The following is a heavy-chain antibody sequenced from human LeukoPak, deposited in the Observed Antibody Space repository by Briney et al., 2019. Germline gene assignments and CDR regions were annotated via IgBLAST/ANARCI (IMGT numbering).Heavy chain of an antibody. D-gene: IGHD3-22*01. CDR3: ARDLRVVITGSFDS. Sequence: GGSLRLSCAASGFSFDDYGLTWVRQAPGKGLEWVSGINWNGDSTDYADSVKGRFAISRDNAKNSLYLQMNSLRAEDTALYYCARDLRVVITGSFDSWGQGTLVTVSS. CDR2: INWNGDST. J-gene: IGHJ4*02. V-gene: IGHV3-20*04. CDR1: GFSFDDYG.